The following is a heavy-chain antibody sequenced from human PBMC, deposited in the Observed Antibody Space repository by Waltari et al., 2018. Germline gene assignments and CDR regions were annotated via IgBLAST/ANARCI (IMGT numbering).Heavy chain of an antibody. CDR1: GFTFNNFD. CDR2: ITSDGSDT. J-gene: IGHJ6*02. D-gene: IGHD1-1*01. Sequence: EVQLLESGGGLVQPGGSLRLSCIASGFTFNNFDVGWVGQASGKGLEWVSHITSDGSDTDYADSVKGRFTVSRDDSRKTLFLHMSSLRAADTALYYCVKALFASGMKYGVDVWGQGTRVTVSS. V-gene: IGHV3-23*01. CDR3: VKALFASGMKYGVDV.